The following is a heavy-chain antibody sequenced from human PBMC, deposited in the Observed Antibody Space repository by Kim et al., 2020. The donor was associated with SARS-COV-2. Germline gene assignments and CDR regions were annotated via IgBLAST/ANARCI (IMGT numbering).Heavy chain of an antibody. CDR3: ARIRTRGGLDY. D-gene: IGHD3-10*01. Sequence: SETLSLTCTVPGGSISSYYWSWIRQPPGKGLEWIGYIYYSGSTNYNPSLKSRVTISVDTSKNQFSLKLSSVTAADTAVYYCARIRTRGGLDYWGKGTLVT. V-gene: IGHV4-59*08. J-gene: IGHJ4*02. CDR1: GGSISSYY. CDR2: IYYSGST.